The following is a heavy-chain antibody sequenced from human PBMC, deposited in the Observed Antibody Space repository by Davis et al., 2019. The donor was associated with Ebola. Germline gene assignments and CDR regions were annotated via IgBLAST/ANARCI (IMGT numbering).Heavy chain of an antibody. J-gene: IGHJ5*02. CDR1: GVTFRNYV. V-gene: IGHV3-15*07. CDR2: IKSKTDGGTT. Sequence: GGSLRLSCAVSGVTFRNYVMNWVRQAPGKGLEWVGRIKSKTDGGTTDYAAPVKGRFTISRDDSKNTLYLQMNSLKTEDTAVYYCTTVRHIAGWFDPWGQGTLVTVSS. CDR3: TTVRHIAGWFDP. D-gene: IGHD6-13*01.